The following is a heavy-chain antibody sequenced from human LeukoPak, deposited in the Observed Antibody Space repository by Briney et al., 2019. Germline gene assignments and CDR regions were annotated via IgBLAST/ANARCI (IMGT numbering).Heavy chain of an antibody. D-gene: IGHD4-11*01. CDR1: GGSISSSSYY. Sequence: SETLSLTCTVSGGSISSSSYYWGWIRQPPGKGLEWIGNVYYTGSTFYSPSLKSRVTISVDTSRSQFSLRLTSVTAADTSIYYCARRTTTTGWFDPWGQGTLVTVSS. V-gene: IGHV4-39*01. J-gene: IGHJ5*02. CDR3: ARRTTTTGWFDP. CDR2: VYYTGST.